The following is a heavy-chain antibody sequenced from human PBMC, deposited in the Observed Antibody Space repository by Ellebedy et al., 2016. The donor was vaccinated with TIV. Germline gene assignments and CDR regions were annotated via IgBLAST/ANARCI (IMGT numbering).Heavy chain of an antibody. Sequence: GGSLRLXXAASGFTFSSYSMNWVRQAPGKGLEWVSSISSSSSYIYYADSVKGRFTISRDNAKNSLYLQMNSLRAEDTAVYYCATVFPSGSSQPPFDYWGQGTLVTVSS. J-gene: IGHJ4*02. CDR3: ATVFPSGSSQPPFDY. D-gene: IGHD1-26*01. V-gene: IGHV3-21*01. CDR2: ISSSSSYI. CDR1: GFTFSSYS.